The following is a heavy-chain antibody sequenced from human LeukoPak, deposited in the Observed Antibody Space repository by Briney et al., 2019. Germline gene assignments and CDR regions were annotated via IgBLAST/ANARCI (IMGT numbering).Heavy chain of an antibody. D-gene: IGHD3-22*01. CDR2: ISSSGSTI. V-gene: IGHV3-48*03. Sequence: GGSLRLSCAASGFTFSSYEMNWVRQAPGKGLEWVSYISSSGSTIYYADSVKGRFTISRDNAKNSLYLQMNSLRAEDTAVYYCARDSIASSGYHGGDYWGQGTLVTVSS. CDR1: GFTFSSYE. CDR3: ARDSIASSGYHGGDY. J-gene: IGHJ4*02.